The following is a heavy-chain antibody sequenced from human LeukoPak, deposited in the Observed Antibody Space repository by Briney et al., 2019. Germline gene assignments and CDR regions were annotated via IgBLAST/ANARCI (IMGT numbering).Heavy chain of an antibody. CDR1: GGSISSSDDL. CDR2: IYYTGST. J-gene: IGHJ4*02. V-gene: IGHV4-39*01. D-gene: IGHD3-10*01. CDR3: ARLTRRFGDLFEFGY. Sequence: SETLSLTCTVSGGSISSSDDLWGWIRQPPGKGLEWIGTIYYTGSTYYTPSLKSRLTISVDTSKNQFSLNLSSVTAADTAVYYCARLTRRFGDLFEFGYWGQGTLVTASS.